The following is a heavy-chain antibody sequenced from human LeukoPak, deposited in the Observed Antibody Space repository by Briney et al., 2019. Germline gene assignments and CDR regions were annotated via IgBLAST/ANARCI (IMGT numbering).Heavy chain of an antibody. CDR2: TWHSGSST. CDR1: DGSIKTNYW. D-gene: IGHD2-15*01. V-gene: IGHV4-4*02. J-gene: IGHJ4*02. CDR3: ARGNEYTWWQ. Sequence: SETLSLTCTVSDGSIKTNYWWTWVRQPPGEGLEWIGETWHSGSSTNYNPSLKSRVTISVDKPKSQFSLKLTSVTAADTAIYYCARGNEYTWWQWSQGTLVTVSS.